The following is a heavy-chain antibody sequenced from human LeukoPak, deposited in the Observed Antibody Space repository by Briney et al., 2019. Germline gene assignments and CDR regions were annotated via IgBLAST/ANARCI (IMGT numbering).Heavy chain of an antibody. CDR3: AREGIVVVPAFDY. J-gene: IGHJ4*02. CDR1: GFTFSSYG. CDR2: ISSSSSYI. Sequence: KPGRPLRLSCAASGFTFSSYGIHWVRQAPGKGLEWVSSISSSSSYIYYADSVKGRFTISRDNAKNSLYLQMNSLRAEDTAVYYCAREGIVVVPAFDYWGQGTLVTVSS. D-gene: IGHD2-2*01. V-gene: IGHV3-21*01.